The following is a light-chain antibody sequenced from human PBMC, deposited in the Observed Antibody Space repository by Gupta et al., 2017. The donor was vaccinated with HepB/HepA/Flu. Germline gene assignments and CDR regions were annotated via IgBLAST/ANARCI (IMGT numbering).Light chain of an antibody. J-gene: IGLJ3*02. Sequence: QSVLTQPPSASGTPGQRVTISCSGSSSNIGRNTATWYQQLTGTAPKLLSYWNNQRPSGVPDRFSCSKAGPSDSPVLTGLQSDDEAESYVEARADSMNVGVFGGGTKLTVL. CDR2: WNN. V-gene: IGLV1-44*01. CDR3: EARADSMNVGV. CDR1: SSNIGRNT.